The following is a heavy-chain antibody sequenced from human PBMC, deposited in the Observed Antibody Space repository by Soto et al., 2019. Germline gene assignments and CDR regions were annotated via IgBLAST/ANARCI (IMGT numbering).Heavy chain of an antibody. CDR1: GFTCSKDA. V-gene: IGHV3-30*18. J-gene: IGHJ4*02. D-gene: IGHD3-10*01. CDR2: ISYDGRSE. CDR3: AKDSPYGSGSYQGCLGY. Sequence: PGGSLRLSCTASGFTCSKDASHWFRQGPGKGREWVQIISYDGRSESYAASVKGRFTISRDNSKHTLYLQMNRLSAEDTAVYYCAKDSPYGSGSYQGCLGYWGQGTLVTVSS.